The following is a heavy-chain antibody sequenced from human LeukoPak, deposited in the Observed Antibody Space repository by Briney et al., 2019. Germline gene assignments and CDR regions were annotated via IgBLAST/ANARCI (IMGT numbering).Heavy chain of an antibody. V-gene: IGHV3-7*03. CDR2: INQDGSEK. D-gene: IGHD3-22*01. Sequence: PGGSLRLSCTGSGFTFSNYWMTWVRQAPGKGLEWVANINQDGSEKYYVDSVKGRFTISRDNAKNSLYLQMNSLRAEDTALYYCARAIYGSSGVWGQGTMVTASS. CDR3: ARAIYGSSGV. CDR1: GFTFSNYW. J-gene: IGHJ3*01.